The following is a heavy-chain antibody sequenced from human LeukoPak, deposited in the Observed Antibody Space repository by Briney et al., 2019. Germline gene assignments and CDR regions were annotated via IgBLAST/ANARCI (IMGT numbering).Heavy chain of an antibody. D-gene: IGHD1-26*01. CDR1: GFMFSSYG. Sequence: GGSLRLSCAASGFMFSSYGMHWVRQAPGKGLEWVAVISYDGSNKYYVDSVKGRFTISRDNSKNTLYLQMNSLRAEDTAVYYCAFAPEYSGSYSMYYWGQGTLVTVSS. CDR3: AFAPEYSGSYSMYY. CDR2: ISYDGSNK. V-gene: IGHV3-30*03. J-gene: IGHJ4*02.